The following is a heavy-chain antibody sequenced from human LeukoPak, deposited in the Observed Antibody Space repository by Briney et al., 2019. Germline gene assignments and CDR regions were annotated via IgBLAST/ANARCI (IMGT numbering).Heavy chain of an antibody. Sequence: SVKVSCKASGGTFSSYAISWVRQAPGRGLEWMGRIIPIFGTANYAQKFQGRVTITTDESTSTAYMELSSLRSEDTAVYYCAATYGSGSFTDAFDIWGQRTMVTVSS. CDR3: AATYGSGSFTDAFDI. D-gene: IGHD3-10*01. CDR2: IIPIFGTA. V-gene: IGHV1-69*05. J-gene: IGHJ3*02. CDR1: GGTFSSYA.